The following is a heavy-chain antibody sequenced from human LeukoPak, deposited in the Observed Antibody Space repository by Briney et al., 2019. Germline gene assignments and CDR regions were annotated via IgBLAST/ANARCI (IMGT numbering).Heavy chain of an antibody. V-gene: IGHV2-5*08. Sequence: TLSLTCTVSGGSISSYYWSWVRQPPGKALEWLALIYWDDDKRYSPSLKSRLTITKDTSKNQVVLTMTNMDPVDTATYYCAHRIAVAGKGFDYWGQGTLVTASS. D-gene: IGHD6-13*01. CDR3: AHRIAVAGKGFDY. CDR2: IYWDDDK. CDR1: GGSISSYYW. J-gene: IGHJ4*02.